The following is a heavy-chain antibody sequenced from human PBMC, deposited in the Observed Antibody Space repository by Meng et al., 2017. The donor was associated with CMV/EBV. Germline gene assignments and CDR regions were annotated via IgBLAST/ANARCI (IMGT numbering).Heavy chain of an antibody. CDR1: GGSISSGDYY. Sequence: LRLSCTVSGGSISSGDYYWSWIRQPPGKGLEWMGYIYYSGTTYYNPSLKSRVTISVDTSKNQFSLQLSSVTASDTAVYYCARDKDGYNFVDYWGQGTLVTRLL. D-gene: IGHD5-24*01. J-gene: IGHJ4*02. CDR3: ARDKDGYNFVDY. CDR2: IYYSGTT. V-gene: IGHV4-30-4*08.